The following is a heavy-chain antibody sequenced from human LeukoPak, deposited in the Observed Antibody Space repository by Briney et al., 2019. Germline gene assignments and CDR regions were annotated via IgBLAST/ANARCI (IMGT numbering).Heavy chain of an antibody. V-gene: IGHV1-69*13. CDR3: ARLPAANYYYYGMDV. CDR2: IIPIFGTA. J-gene: IGHJ6*02. CDR1: GGTFSSYA. Sequence: ASVKVPCKASGGTFSSYAISWVRQAPGQGLEWMGGIIPIFGTANYAQKFQGRVTITADESTSTAYMELSSLRSEDTAVYYCARLPAANYYYYGMDVWGQGTTVTVSS. D-gene: IGHD2-2*01.